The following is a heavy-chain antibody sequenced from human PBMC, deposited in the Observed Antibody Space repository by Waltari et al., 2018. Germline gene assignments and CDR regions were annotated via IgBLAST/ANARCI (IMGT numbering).Heavy chain of an antibody. CDR2: IIPIFGTA. V-gene: IGHV1-69*12. D-gene: IGHD2-2*01. CDR1: GGPFSSYA. CDR3: ARDWRIVVVPVRYYGMDV. J-gene: IGHJ6*02. Sequence: QVQLVQSGAEVKKPGSSVKVSCKASGGPFSSYAISWVRQAPGQGLEWMGGIIPIFGTANYAQKFQGRVTITADESTSTAYMELSSLRSEDTAVYYCARDWRIVVVPVRYYGMDVWGQGTTVTVSS.